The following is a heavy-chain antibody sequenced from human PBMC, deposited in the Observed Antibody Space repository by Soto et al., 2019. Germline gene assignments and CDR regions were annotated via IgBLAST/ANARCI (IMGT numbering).Heavy chain of an antibody. Sequence: PGGSLRLSCAASGFTFSSYAMHWVRQAPGKGLEYVSAISSNGGSTYYANSVKGRFTISRDNSKNTLYLQMGSLRAEDMAVYYCATTIGDPYYFDYWGRGTLVTVSS. CDR1: GFTFSSYA. D-gene: IGHD2-8*01. J-gene: IGHJ4*02. V-gene: IGHV3-64*01. CDR3: ATTIGDPYYFDY. CDR2: ISSNGGST.